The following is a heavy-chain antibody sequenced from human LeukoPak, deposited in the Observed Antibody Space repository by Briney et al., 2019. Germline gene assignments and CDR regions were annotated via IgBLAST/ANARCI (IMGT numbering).Heavy chain of an antibody. CDR2: IYYSGTT. CDR1: GGSISSSY. Sequence: SETLSLTCTVSGGSISSSYWSWIRQPPGKGLEWIGYIYYSGTTSYNPSLKSPAIISVDTSENQFSLKLSSVTAADTAVYFCARLRDFWSGSHVFDIWGQGTMVTVSS. J-gene: IGHJ3*02. D-gene: IGHD3-3*01. CDR3: ARLRDFWSGSHVFDI. V-gene: IGHV4-59*01.